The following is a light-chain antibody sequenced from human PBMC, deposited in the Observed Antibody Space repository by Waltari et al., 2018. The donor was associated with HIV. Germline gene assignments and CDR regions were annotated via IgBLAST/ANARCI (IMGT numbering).Light chain of an antibody. V-gene: IGLV3-25*03. Sequence: SYELTQPPSVSVSPGQTARITCPGDVLSKQFVYWYQQKTGQAPSLLIYKDSQRPSGVPERFSVSTSGTTVTLTITGVLAEDEAEYYCQSADKNIKSVVFGGGTKLTVL. CDR3: QSADKNIKSVV. J-gene: IGLJ2*01. CDR2: KDS. CDR1: VLSKQF.